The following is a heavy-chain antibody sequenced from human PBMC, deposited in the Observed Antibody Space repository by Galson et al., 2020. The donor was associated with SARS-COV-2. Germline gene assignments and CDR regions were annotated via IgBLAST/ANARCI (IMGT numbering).Heavy chain of an antibody. CDR2: LYHSGST. D-gene: IGHD3-22*01. J-gene: IGHJ2*01. CDR3: AREFQGGYYDTSGRPLGWDFDL. V-gene: IGHV4-38-2*02. Sequence: SETLSLTCTVSGYSISSGYFWGWIRRPPGKGLEWIGSLYHSGSTYYNPSLKSRVTISVDTSKNQFSLRLSSVNAADTAVYYCAREFQGGYYDTSGRPLGWDFDLWGRGTLVTVSS. CDR1: GYSISSGYF.